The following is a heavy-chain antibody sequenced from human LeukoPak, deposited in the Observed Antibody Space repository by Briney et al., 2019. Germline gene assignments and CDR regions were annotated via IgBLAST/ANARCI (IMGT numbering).Heavy chain of an antibody. CDR2: IYYSGST. CDR3: ARDYYDSSGSI. D-gene: IGHD3-22*01. J-gene: IGHJ3*02. V-gene: IGHV4-59*12. Sequence: SETLSLTCTVSGGSISSYYWSWIRQPPGKGLEWIGYIYYSGSTNYNPSLKSRVTISVDTSKNQFSLKLSSVTAADTAVYYCARDYYDSSGSIWGQGTMVTVSS. CDR1: GGSISSYY.